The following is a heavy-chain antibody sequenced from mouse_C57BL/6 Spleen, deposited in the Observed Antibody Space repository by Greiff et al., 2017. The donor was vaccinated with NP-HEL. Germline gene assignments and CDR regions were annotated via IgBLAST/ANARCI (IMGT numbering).Heavy chain of an antibody. CDR3: ARPGDYYGSRGYFDV. CDR2: ISDGGSYT. Sequence: EVKLVESGGGLVKPGGSLKLSCAASGFTFSSYAMSWVRQTPEKRLEWVATISDGGSYTYYPDNVKGRFTISRDNAKNNLYLQMSHLKSEDTAMYYCARPGDYYGSRGYFDVWGTGTTVTVSS. CDR1: GFTFSSYA. V-gene: IGHV5-4*03. D-gene: IGHD1-1*01. J-gene: IGHJ1*03.